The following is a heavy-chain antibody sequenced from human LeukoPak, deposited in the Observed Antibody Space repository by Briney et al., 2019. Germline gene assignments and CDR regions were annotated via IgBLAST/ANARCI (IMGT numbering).Heavy chain of an antibody. CDR3: ASQSGGYAY. V-gene: IGHV4-30-4*07. D-gene: IGHD5-12*01. Sequence: PSETLSLTCAVSGGSISSGGYSWSWIRQPQGKGLEWIGYIHYSDTYYNPSLRSRVTILVDTSKNQFSLKLSSVTAADTAVYYCASQSGGYAYWGQGTLVTVSS. CDR1: GGSISSGGYS. CDR2: IHYSDT. J-gene: IGHJ4*02.